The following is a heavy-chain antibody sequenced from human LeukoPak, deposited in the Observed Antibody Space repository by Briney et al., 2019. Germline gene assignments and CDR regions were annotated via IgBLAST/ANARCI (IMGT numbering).Heavy chain of an antibody. V-gene: IGHV3-23*01. CDR1: GFTFSSYA. Sequence: GGSLRLSCAASGFTFSSYAMSWVRQAPGKGLEWVSAISGSGGSTYYADSVKGRFTISRDNSKNTLYLQMNSLRAEDTAVYYCAKEAQYGLVVITPFDYWGQGTLVTVSS. CDR2: ISGSGGST. CDR3: AKEAQYGLVVITPFDY. D-gene: IGHD3-22*01. J-gene: IGHJ4*02.